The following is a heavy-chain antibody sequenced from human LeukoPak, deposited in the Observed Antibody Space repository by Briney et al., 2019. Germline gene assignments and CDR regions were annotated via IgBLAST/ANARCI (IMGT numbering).Heavy chain of an antibody. Sequence: GGSLRLSCAASGFTFSSYAMSWVRQAPGKGLEWVSAISGSGGSTYYADSVKGRFTISRDNSNNTLHLQVNSLRAEDTALYYCVRGNYYDSSGFDVSGYWGQGALVTVSS. D-gene: IGHD3-22*01. CDR2: ISGSGGST. CDR1: GFTFSSYA. J-gene: IGHJ4*02. V-gene: IGHV3-23*01. CDR3: VRGNYYDSSGFDVSGY.